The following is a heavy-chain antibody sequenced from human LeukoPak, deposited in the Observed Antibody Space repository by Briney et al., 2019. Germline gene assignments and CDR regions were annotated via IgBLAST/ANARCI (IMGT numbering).Heavy chain of an antibody. Sequence: ASVKVSCKASTDTFTDYYLHWVRQAPGQGLEWMGWISAYNGNTNYAQKLQGRVTMTTDTSTSTAYMELRSLRSDDTAVYYCARAEYYDFWSGYYDFDYWGQGTLVTVSS. J-gene: IGHJ4*02. CDR1: TDTFTDYY. D-gene: IGHD3-3*01. CDR2: ISAYNGNT. V-gene: IGHV1-18*04. CDR3: ARAEYYDFWSGYYDFDY.